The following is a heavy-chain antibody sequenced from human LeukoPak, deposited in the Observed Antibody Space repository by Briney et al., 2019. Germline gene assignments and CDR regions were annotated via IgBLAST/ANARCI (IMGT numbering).Heavy chain of an antibody. J-gene: IGHJ4*02. CDR2: IYYSGNT. CDR1: GGSISSYY. CDR3: ARTNYCGSTSCRYFDY. D-gene: IGHD2-2*01. V-gene: IGHV4-59*01. Sequence: SETLSLTCTVSGGSISSYYWSWIRQPPGKGLEWIGYIYYSGNTNYNPSLKSRVTISVDTSKNQFSLKLSSVTAADTAVYYCARTNYCGSTSCRYFDYWGQGTLVTVSS.